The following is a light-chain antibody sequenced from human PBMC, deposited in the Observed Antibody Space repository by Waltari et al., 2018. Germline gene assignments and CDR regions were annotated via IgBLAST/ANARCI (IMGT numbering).Light chain of an antibody. CDR3: QVWDSSPETVV. CDR2: DDN. V-gene: IGLV3-21*01. Sequence: SYVLTQPPSASVAPGKTATIACGGNNVGGKSVQWYQQKPGQAPVLVVHDDNARPSGIPDRCSGSKPGDTATLTISRVEVGDEADYYCQVWDSSPETVVFGGGTKLTVL. J-gene: IGLJ2*01. CDR1: NVGGKS.